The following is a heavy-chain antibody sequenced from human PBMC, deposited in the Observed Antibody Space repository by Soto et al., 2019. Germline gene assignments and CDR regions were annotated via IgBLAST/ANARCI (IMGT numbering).Heavy chain of an antibody. V-gene: IGHV3-7*01. CDR1: GFTFNDFW. D-gene: IGHD4-17*01. Sequence: GGSVRLSCAASGFTFNDFWMNWVRQAPGKGLEWVADIKEDGSEEHYVDSVKGRFTIPRDNAKNSLYLQMNSLRDEDTAVYYCARDNGDFRRAMDVWGRGTTVTVSS. CDR2: IKEDGSEE. CDR3: ARDNGDFRRAMDV. J-gene: IGHJ6*02.